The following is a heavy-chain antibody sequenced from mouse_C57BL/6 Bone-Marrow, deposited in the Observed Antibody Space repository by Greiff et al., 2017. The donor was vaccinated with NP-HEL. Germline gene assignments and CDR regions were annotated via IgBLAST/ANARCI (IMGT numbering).Heavy chain of an antibody. V-gene: IGHV1-76*01. Sequence: VQVVESGAELVRPGASVKLSCTASGYTFTDYYINWVKQRPGQGLEWIARIYPGSGNTYYNEKFKGKATLTAEKSSSTAYMQLSSLTSEDSAVYFCARGFAYWGQGTLVTVSA. CDR3: ARGFAY. CDR2: IYPGSGNT. J-gene: IGHJ3*01. CDR1: GYTFTDYY.